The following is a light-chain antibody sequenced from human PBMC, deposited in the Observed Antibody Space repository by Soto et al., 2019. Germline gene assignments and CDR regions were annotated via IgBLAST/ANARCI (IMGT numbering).Light chain of an antibody. Sequence: DTQMTQSPSTLPASVGDRVTITFRASQSIDRWLAQYKQRPGKAPKILIYHAFSLETGVPSRFSGSGSETEFTLTISSLQPDDFATYYCQHYNSYGTFGQGTKVDIK. V-gene: IGKV1-5*01. CDR1: QSIDRW. CDR3: QHYNSYGT. CDR2: HAF. J-gene: IGKJ1*01.